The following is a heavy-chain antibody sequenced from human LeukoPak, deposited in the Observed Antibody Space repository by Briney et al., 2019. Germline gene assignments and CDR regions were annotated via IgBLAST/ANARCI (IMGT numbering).Heavy chain of an antibody. CDR1: GGSFSGYY. V-gene: IGHV4-34*01. J-gene: IGHJ4*02. CDR2: INHSGST. D-gene: IGHD3-22*01. CDR3: ARGPHYYDSSGYSY. Sequence: PSETLSLTCAVYGGSFSGYYWSWIRQPPGKGLEWIGEINHSGSTNYNPSLKSRVTISVDTSKNQFSLKLSSVTAADTAVYYCARGPHYYDSSGYSYWGQGTLVTVSS.